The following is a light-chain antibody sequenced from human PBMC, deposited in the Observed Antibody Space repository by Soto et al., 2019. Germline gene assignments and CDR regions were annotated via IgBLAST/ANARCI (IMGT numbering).Light chain of an antibody. J-gene: IGKJ1*01. Sequence: DIQMTQPPTTLSASVGDRVTITCRASHSIIKWLAWYQQKPGKAPKLLIYKASSLESGVPSRFSGSGSGTEFTLTISSLQPDDFATYYCQHYNSYSEAFGQGTKVDI. CDR3: QHYNSYSEA. CDR2: KAS. CDR1: HSIIKW. V-gene: IGKV1-5*03.